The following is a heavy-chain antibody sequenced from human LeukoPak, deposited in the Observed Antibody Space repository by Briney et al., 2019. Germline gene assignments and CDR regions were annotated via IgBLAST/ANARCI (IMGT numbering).Heavy chain of an antibody. CDR2: ISGSGGST. D-gene: IGHD3-16*02. J-gene: IGHJ4*02. CDR1: GFTFSSYA. Sequence: GGSLRLSCAASGFTFSSYAMSWVRQAPGKGLEWGSAISGSGGSTYYADSVKGRFTISRDNSKNTLYLQMNSLRAEDTAVYYCAKDTFIMITFGGVIVEPRDDYWGQGTLVTVSS. CDR3: AKDTFIMITFGGVIVEPRDDY. V-gene: IGHV3-23*01.